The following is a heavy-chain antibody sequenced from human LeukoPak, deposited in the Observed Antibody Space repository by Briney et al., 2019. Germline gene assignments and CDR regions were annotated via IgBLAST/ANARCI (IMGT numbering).Heavy chain of an antibody. Sequence: GGSLRLSCAASGFTFSSYGMHWVRQAPGKGLEWVAFIRYDGSNKYYADSVKGRFTISRDNSKNTLYLQVNSLRAEDTAVYYCAKDYDFWSGYSTGGYWGQGTLVTVSS. CDR3: AKDYDFWSGYSTGGY. V-gene: IGHV3-30*02. J-gene: IGHJ4*02. D-gene: IGHD3-3*01. CDR1: GFTFSSYG. CDR2: IRYDGSNK.